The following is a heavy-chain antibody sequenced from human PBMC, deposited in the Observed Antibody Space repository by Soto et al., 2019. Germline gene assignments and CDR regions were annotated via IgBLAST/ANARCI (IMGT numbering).Heavy chain of an antibody. V-gene: IGHV3-15*07. CDR1: GLISITPG. Sequence: EVQLVESGGALERPGGPFGSPVAPFGLISITPGINWAPKAPGKGLEGVARIKSKSVGETTDYAAPVKGRFTISRDDSKDTLYLQVNRLKTEDTGLYFCSTNKRYSWSLDLWGPGTTVTVSS. CDR3: STNKRYSWSLDL. CDR2: IKSKSVGETT. J-gene: IGHJ6*02. D-gene: IGHD1-26*01.